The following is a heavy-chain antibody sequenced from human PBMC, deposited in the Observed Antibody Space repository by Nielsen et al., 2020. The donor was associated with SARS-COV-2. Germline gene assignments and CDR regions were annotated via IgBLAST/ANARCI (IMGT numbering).Heavy chain of an antibody. D-gene: IGHD6-13*01. Sequence: ASVKVSCKASGYTFTSYDVNWVRQATGQGLEWMGRMNPNSGNTVYAQKVQGRVTMTTDTSTSTAYMELGSLRSDDTAVYYCARSVGYSSSWPKYYYHYMDVWGEGTTVTVSS. CDR2: MNPNSGNT. CDR3: ARSVGYSSSWPKYYYHYMDV. J-gene: IGHJ6*03. V-gene: IGHV1-8*01. CDR1: GYTFTSYD.